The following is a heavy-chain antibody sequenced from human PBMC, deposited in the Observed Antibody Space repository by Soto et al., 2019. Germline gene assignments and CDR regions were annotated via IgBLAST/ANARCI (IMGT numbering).Heavy chain of an antibody. CDR2: ISSGGSTI. J-gene: IGHJ5*02. V-gene: IGHV3-48*03. CDR1: GFTFRNYE. CDR3: ARVSSGSGSFGWFDP. D-gene: IGHD3-10*01. Sequence: QPGGSLRLSCAASGFTFRNYEMFWVRQAPGKGLEWVSYISSGGSTIYYADSVKGRLTVSRDNAKNSLYLQMTSLTAEDTATYFCARVSSGSGSFGWFDPWGQGTLVTVSS.